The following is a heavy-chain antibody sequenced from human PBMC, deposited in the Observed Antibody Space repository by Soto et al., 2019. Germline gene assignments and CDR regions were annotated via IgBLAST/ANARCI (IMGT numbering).Heavy chain of an antibody. Sequence: EVQLLESGGGLVQPGGSLRLSCAASGFTFSSYAMSWVRQAPGKGLEWVSAISGSGGSTYYAVSVKGRFTISRDNSKNTLYLQMNSLRAEDTAVYYCAKDHAARQWLVSYYMDVWGKGTTVTVSS. J-gene: IGHJ6*03. V-gene: IGHV3-23*01. D-gene: IGHD6-19*01. CDR3: AKDHAARQWLVSYYMDV. CDR2: ISGSGGST. CDR1: GFTFSSYA.